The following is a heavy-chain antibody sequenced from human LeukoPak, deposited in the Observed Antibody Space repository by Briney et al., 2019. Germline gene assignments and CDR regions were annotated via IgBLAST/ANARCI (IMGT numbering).Heavy chain of an antibody. V-gene: IGHV3-30*04. CDR3: ATPGGYCSSTSCRDDAFDI. CDR1: GFNFDNFA. CDR2: ISHDGRTK. Sequence: GGSLRLSCVVSGFNFDNFAMHWVRQPLGKGLEWVAVISHDGRTKYYADSMKGRITISRDNSKNTLYLQMNSLRAEDTAVYYCATPGGYCSSTSCRDDAFDIWGQGTMVTVSS. D-gene: IGHD2-2*01. J-gene: IGHJ3*02.